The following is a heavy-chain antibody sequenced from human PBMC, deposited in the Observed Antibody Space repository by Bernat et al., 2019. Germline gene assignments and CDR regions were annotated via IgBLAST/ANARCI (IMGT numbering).Heavy chain of an antibody. CDR2: ITGSGGDT. CDR3: VKGSDSSRPYYFDY. V-gene: IGHV3-23*01. CDR1: GFTFSNYA. D-gene: IGHD6-13*01. Sequence: EVQLLESGGGLVQPGGSLRLSCAASGFTFSNYAMAWVRQAPGKGLDWFSAITGSGGDTYYGDSVTGWVSISRDNSKKTLFLQMDTLRAEDTAVYYCVKGSDSSRPYYFDYWGQGTLVTVSS. J-gene: IGHJ4*02.